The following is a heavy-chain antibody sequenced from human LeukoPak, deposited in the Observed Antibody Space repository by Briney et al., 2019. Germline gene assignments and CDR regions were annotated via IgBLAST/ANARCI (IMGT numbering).Heavy chain of an antibody. CDR2: IWYDGSNK. CDR3: ARGPPIAAARPFDY. J-gene: IGHJ4*02. Sequence: PGGSLRLSCAASGFTFSSYGMHWVRQAPGKGLEWVAVIWYDGSNKYYADSVKGRFTISRDNSKNTLYLQMNSLRAEDTAVYYCARGPPIAAARPFDYWGQGTLVTVSS. D-gene: IGHD6-13*01. CDR1: GFTFSSYG. V-gene: IGHV3-33*01.